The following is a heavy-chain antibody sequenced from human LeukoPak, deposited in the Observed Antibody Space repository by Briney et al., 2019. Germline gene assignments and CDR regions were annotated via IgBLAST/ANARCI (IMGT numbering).Heavy chain of an antibody. D-gene: IGHD3-9*01. V-gene: IGHV3-33*01. CDR2: IWYDGSNK. CDR3: ARDRGYFDYFDY. CDR1: GFTFSSYG. Sequence: GRSLRLPCSASGFTFSSYGMHWVRQAPGKGLEWVAVIWYDGSNKYYADSVKGRFTISRDNSKNTLYLQMNSLRGEDTAVYYCARDRGYFDYFDYWGQGTLVTVSS. J-gene: IGHJ4*02.